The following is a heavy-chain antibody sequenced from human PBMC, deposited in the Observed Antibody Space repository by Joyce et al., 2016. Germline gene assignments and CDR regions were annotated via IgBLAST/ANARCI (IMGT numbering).Heavy chain of an antibody. CDR1: GYSFSDYG. CDR2: ISGYNGYI. Sequence: QVQLVQSGAEVKKPGASVKVSCKASGYSFSDYGISWVRQAPGQGLDWMGWISGYNGYINYAQKFQGRVTRTTDTSTSTAYMELRSLRSDDTAVYYCARDSSGYYRFFDLWGRGTLVTVSS. J-gene: IGHJ2*01. D-gene: IGHD3-22*01. CDR3: ARDSSGYYRFFDL. V-gene: IGHV1-18*01.